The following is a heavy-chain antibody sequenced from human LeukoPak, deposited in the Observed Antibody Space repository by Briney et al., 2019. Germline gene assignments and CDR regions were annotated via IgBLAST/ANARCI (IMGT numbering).Heavy chain of an antibody. CDR1: GGSISINSYN. Sequence: SETLSLTCTVSGGSISINSYNWAWIRQPPGKGLEWIGAIHYRGTTYYYPSLKSRVTISVDTSKNQFSMKLNSLTAADTAVYYCARHPTGYPNWFDPWGQGTLVTVSS. J-gene: IGHJ5*02. V-gene: IGHV4-39*01. D-gene: IGHD3-9*01. CDR2: IHYRGTT. CDR3: ARHPTGYPNWFDP.